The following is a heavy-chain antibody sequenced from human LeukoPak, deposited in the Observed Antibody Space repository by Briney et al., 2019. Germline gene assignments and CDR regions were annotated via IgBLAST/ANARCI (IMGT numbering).Heavy chain of an antibody. CDR2: ISYDGSNK. J-gene: IGHJ6*03. Sequence: GGSLRLSCAASGFTFSSYGMHWVRQAPGKGLEWVAVISYDGSNKYYADSVKGRFTISRDNSKNTLYLQMNSLRPEDTAVYYCANGGCSGGSCYWDYYYYMDVWGKGTTVTVSS. CDR3: ANGGCSGGSCYWDYYYYMDV. D-gene: IGHD2-15*01. CDR1: GFTFSSYG. V-gene: IGHV3-30*18.